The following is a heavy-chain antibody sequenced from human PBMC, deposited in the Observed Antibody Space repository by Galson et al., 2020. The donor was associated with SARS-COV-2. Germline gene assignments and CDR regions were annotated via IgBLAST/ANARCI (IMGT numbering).Heavy chain of an antibody. V-gene: IGHV3-9*01. CDR1: GFTFDDYA. D-gene: IGHD4-4*01. CDR2: ISWNSGSI. CDR3: AFGGDDYSNMDD. Sequence: SLRLSCAASGFTFDDYAMHWARQAPGKGLEWVSGISWNSGSIGYADSVKGRFTIPRDNAKNSLYLQMNSLRAEDTALYYCAFGGDDYSNMDDWCKGTTVTVSS. J-gene: IGHJ6*03.